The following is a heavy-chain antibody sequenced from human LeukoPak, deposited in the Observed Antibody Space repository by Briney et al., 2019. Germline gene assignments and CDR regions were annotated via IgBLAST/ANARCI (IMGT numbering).Heavy chain of an antibody. CDR2: INHSGST. Sequence: SETLSLTCAVYGGSFSGYYWSWIRQPPGKGLEWIGEINHSGSTNYNPSLKSRVTISVDTSKNQFSLKLSSVTAADTAVYYRARITNSLQSYGMDVWGQGTTVTVSS. J-gene: IGHJ6*02. CDR3: ARITNSLQSYGMDV. V-gene: IGHV4-34*01. D-gene: IGHD4-11*01. CDR1: GGSFSGYY.